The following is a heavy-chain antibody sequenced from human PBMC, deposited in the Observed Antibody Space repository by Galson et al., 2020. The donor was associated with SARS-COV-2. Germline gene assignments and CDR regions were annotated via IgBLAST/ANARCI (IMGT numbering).Heavy chain of an antibody. CDR1: GYTFTSYD. CDR3: ARGRRTMVRGRGYYYYMDV. J-gene: IGHJ6*03. V-gene: IGHV1-8*03. D-gene: IGHD3-10*01. CDR2: MNPNSGNT. Sequence: ASVKVSCKASGYTFTSYDINWVRQATGQGLEWMGWMNPNSGNTGYAQKFQGRVTITRNTSISTAYMELSSLRSEDTAVYYCARGRRTMVRGRGYYYYMDVWGKGTTVTISS.